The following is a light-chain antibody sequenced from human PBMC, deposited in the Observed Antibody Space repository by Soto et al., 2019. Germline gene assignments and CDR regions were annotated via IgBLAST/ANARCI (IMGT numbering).Light chain of an antibody. J-gene: IGKJ4*01. CDR2: DAS. CDR1: QSVKNY. CDR3: QQRSDWPRPT. Sequence: EIVLTQSPATLSLSPGERATLSCRASQSVKNYLAWFQQKPGQAPRLLIYDASNRATGVPARFSGSRSGTAFALPITNLEPADFAVYYCQQRSDWPRPTFGGGTKVEIK. V-gene: IGKV3-11*01.